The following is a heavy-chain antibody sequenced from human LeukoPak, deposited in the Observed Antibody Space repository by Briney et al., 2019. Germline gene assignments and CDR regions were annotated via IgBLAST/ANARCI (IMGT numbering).Heavy chain of an antibody. D-gene: IGHD6-19*01. V-gene: IGHV3-11*01. Sequence: GGSLRLSCAASGFTFSDYYMSWIRQAPGKGLEWVSYISSSGSTIDYADSVKGRFTISRDNAKNSLYLQMNSLRAEDTAVYYCARSAVAAQDNGMDVWGQGTTVTVSS. CDR1: GFTFSDYY. CDR3: ARSAVAAQDNGMDV. CDR2: ISSSGSTI. J-gene: IGHJ6*02.